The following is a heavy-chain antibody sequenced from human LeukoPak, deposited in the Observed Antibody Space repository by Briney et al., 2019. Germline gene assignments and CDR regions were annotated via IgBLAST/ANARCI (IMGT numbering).Heavy chain of an antibody. CDR2: ISHDGANE. J-gene: IGHJ4*02. CDR3: AKGAYYYGSGTYYFDY. CDR1: GFTSSNYG. V-gene: IGHV3-30*18. D-gene: IGHD3-10*01. Sequence: PGGSLRLSCVASGFTSSNYGMHWVRQAPGKGLECVAVISHDGANEYYADSVQGRFAISRDISKNTLYLHMSSLRADDTAVYYCAKGAYYYGSGTYYFDYWGQGTLVTVSS.